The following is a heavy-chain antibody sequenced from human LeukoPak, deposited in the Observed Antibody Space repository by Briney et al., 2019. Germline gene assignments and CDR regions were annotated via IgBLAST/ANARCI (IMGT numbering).Heavy chain of an antibody. Sequence: SGTLSLTCAVSGGSISSSNWWSWVRQPPGKGLEWIGEIYHSGSTNYNPSLKSRVTISVDKSKNQFSLKLSSVTAADTAVYYCASVEIVATKVSVGGGAFDIWGQGTMVTVSS. CDR1: GGSISSSNW. CDR3: ASVEIVATKVSVGGGAFDI. J-gene: IGHJ3*02. D-gene: IGHD5-12*01. CDR2: IYHSGST. V-gene: IGHV4-4*02.